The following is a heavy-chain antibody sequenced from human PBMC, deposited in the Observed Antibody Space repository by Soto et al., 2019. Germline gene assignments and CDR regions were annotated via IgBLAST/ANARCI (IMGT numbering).Heavy chain of an antibody. CDR3: TPLTPYFDF. J-gene: IGHJ4*02. CDR1: GGTFSSYA. V-gene: IGHV1-24*01. Sequence: GASVKVSCKASGGTFSSYAISWVRQSPGKGLEWMGGFDPEDAETFYAQKFQGRVTMTEDSSTDTAYMELTNLTSADTAIYFCTPLTPYFDFWGQGTPVTVSS. CDR2: FDPEDAET.